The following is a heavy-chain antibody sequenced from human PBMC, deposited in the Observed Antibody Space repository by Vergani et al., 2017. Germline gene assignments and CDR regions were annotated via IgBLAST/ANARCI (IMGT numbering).Heavy chain of an antibody. CDR2: IYYSGST. V-gene: IGHV4-59*08. CDR1: GGSISSYY. J-gene: IGHJ5*02. Sequence: QVQLQESGPGLVKPSETLSLTCTVSGGSISSYYWSWIRQPPGKGLEWIGYIYYSGSTNYNPSLKSRVTISVDTSKNQFSLKLSSVTAADTAVYYCARLSTNGFDNGGQGTLVTVSS. CDR3: ARLSTNGFDN.